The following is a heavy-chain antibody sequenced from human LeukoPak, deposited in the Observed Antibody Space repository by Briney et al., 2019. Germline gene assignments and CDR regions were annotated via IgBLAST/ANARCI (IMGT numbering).Heavy chain of an antibody. J-gene: IGHJ4*02. D-gene: IGHD2-2*01. V-gene: IGHV3-30*18. CDR3: AKDEGDIVVVPAASSTLIAAAGTGYFDY. CDR2: ISYDGSNK. Sequence: PGRSLRLSCAASGFTFRSYGMHWVRQAPGKGLEWVAVISYDGSNKYYADSVKGRFTISRDNSKNTLYLQMNSLRAEDTAVYYCAKDEGDIVVVPAASSTLIAAAGTGYFDYWGQGTLVIVSS. CDR1: GFTFRSYG.